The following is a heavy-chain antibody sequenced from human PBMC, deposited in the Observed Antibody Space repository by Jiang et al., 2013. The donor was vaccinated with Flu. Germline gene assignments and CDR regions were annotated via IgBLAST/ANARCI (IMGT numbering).Heavy chain of an antibody. J-gene: IGHJ4*02. Sequence: VLLKPSETLSLTCTVSGYSISSTSYYWGWIRQPPGKGLEWIGTIYYSGSTYYKPSLKSRVTISADTSKNQFSLKLSSVTAADTAVYYCAREIPGGASDYWGQGTLVTVSS. V-gene: IGHV4-39*01. CDR3: AREIPGGASDY. CDR2: IYYSGST. D-gene: IGHD2-8*02. CDR1: GYSISSTSYY.